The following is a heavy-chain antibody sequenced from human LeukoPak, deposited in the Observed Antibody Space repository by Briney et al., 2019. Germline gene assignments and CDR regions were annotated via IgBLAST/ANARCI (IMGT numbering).Heavy chain of an antibody. CDR2: ISSSSSYI. D-gene: IGHD3-22*01. J-gene: IGHJ1*01. CDR1: GFTFSSYS. Sequence: GGSLRLSCAASGFTFSSYSMNWVRQAPGKGLEWVSSISSSSSYIYYADSVKGRFTISRDNAKNSLYLQMNSLRAEDTAVYYCARDFDNDYDSSGYYSAHFQHWGQGTLVTVSS. V-gene: IGHV3-21*01. CDR3: ARDFDNDYDSSGYYSAHFQH.